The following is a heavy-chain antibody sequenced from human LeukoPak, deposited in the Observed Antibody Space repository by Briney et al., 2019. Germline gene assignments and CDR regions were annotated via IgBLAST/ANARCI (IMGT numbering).Heavy chain of an antibody. J-gene: IGHJ6*03. D-gene: IGHD5/OR15-5a*01. V-gene: IGHV3-20*04. CDR1: RFSFSDYG. CDR2: INWSGGST. Sequence: GGSLRLSSAASRFSFSDYGMSWVRQAPGKGLEWVSGINWSGGSTDYADSVKGRFTVSRNNVRISLSLQMNNLRAEDTALYYCATAAVDVYGSHGNPSLYQYFHLDVWGKGTTVIVSS. CDR3: ATAAVDVYGSHGNPSLYQYFHLDV.